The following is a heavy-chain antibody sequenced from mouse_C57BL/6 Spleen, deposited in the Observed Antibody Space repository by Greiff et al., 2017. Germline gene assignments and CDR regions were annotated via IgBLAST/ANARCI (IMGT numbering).Heavy chain of an antibody. Sequence: EVKLMESEGGLVQPGSSMKLSCTASGFTFSDYYMAWVRQVPEKGLEWVANINYDGSSTYYLDSLKSRFIISRDNAKNILYLQMSSLKSEDTATYYCARATGGGYPYYAMDYWGQGTSVTVSS. CDR1: GFTFSDYY. J-gene: IGHJ4*01. V-gene: IGHV5-16*01. CDR2: INYDGSST. D-gene: IGHD2-2*01. CDR3: ARATGGGYPYYAMDY.